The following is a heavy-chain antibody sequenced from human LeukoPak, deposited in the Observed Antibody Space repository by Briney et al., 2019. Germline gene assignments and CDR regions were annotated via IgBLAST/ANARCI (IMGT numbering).Heavy chain of an antibody. CDR2: MNPNSGNT. V-gene: IGHV1-8*01. Sequence: ASVKVSCKASGYTFASYDINWVRQATGQGLEWMGWMNPNSGNTGYAQKFQGRVTMTRNTSIATAYMELTSLRSEDTAMYYCARAGSGPTIDYWGQGTLVTVSS. CDR1: GYTFASYD. J-gene: IGHJ4*02. CDR3: ARAGSGPTIDY. D-gene: IGHD1-14*01.